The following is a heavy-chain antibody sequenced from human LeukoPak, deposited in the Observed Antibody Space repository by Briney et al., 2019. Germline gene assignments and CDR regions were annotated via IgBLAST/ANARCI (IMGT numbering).Heavy chain of an antibody. Sequence: GGSLRLSCAASGFTFSSYGMHWVRQTADKRLEWVSAISGSGDATFYTDSVKGRYTISRDNSKNTLYLQMNNLRVEDTAVYYCAKGHFASSSFFDYWGQGTLVTVSS. V-gene: IGHV3-23*01. CDR2: ISGSGDAT. CDR1: GFTFSSYG. D-gene: IGHD6-6*01. J-gene: IGHJ4*02. CDR3: AKGHFASSSFFDY.